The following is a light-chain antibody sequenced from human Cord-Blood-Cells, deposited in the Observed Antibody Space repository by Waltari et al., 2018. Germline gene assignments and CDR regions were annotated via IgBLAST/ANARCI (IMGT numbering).Light chain of an antibody. V-gene: IGLV2-23*01. J-gene: IGLJ3*02. CDR3: CSYAGSSTWV. Sequence: QSALTQPASVSGSPGQSITISCTGTSSDVGSYNLASWYQPHPGKAPKLMIYECSKPPSGVSNGFSGSKCGTTACLTFSVLQAEDEADYYCCSYAGSSTWVFGEGTKMTVV. CDR1: SSDVGSYNL. CDR2: ECS.